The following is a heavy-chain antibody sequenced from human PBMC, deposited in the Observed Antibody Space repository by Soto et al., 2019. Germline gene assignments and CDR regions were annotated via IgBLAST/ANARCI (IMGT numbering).Heavy chain of an antibody. Sequence: QVQLQQWGAGLLKPSETLSLTCAVYGGSFSGYYWSWIRQPPGKGLEWIGEINHSGSTNYNPSLKSRVTISVDTSKNQFSLKLRSVTAADTAVYYCARGIWFGELAPPYYYYYMDVWGKGTTVTVSS. V-gene: IGHV4-34*01. CDR3: ARGIWFGELAPPYYYYYMDV. CDR2: INHSGST. J-gene: IGHJ6*03. D-gene: IGHD3-10*01. CDR1: GGSFSGYY.